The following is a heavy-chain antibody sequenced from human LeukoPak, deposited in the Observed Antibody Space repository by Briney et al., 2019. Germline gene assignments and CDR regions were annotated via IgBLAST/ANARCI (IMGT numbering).Heavy chain of an antibody. CDR3: ARDPRDSSGYYSYYYYYGMDV. Sequence: SVKVSCKASGGTFSSYAISWVRQAPGQGLEWMGRIIPIFGIANYAQKSQGRVTITADKSTSTAYMELSSLRSEDTAVYYCARDPRDSSGYYSYYYYYGMDVWGQGTTVTVSS. CDR2: IIPIFGIA. D-gene: IGHD3-22*01. V-gene: IGHV1-69*04. CDR1: GGTFSSYA. J-gene: IGHJ6*02.